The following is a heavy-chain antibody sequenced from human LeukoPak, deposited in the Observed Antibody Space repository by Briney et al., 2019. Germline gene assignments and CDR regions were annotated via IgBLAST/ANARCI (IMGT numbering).Heavy chain of an antibody. CDR3: AKDGRQWNTYFYGSGSANAFDI. V-gene: IGHV3-30*02. CDR2: IRYDGSNK. CDR1: GITFSSYG. J-gene: IGHJ3*02. D-gene: IGHD3-10*01. Sequence: PGGSLRLSCAVSGITFSSYGMHWVRQAPGKGLEWVAFIRYDGSNKYYADSVKGRFTISRDNSKNTLYLQMNSLRGEDTAVYYCAKDGRQWNTYFYGSGSANAFDIWGQGTMVTVSS.